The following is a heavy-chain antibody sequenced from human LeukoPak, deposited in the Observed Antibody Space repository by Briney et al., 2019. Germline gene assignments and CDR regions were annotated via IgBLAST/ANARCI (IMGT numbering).Heavy chain of an antibody. CDR3: AKAGSYYYMDV. V-gene: IGHV3-23*01. CDR2: ISGSGGST. Sequence: GGSLRLSCAASGFTFNSYAMSWVRQAPGKGLEWVSSISGSGGSTYYADSVRGRFHISRDNARNSLYLQMNSLRAEDMALYYCAKAGSYYYMDVWGKGTTVTVSS. J-gene: IGHJ6*03. D-gene: IGHD2-15*01. CDR1: GFTFNSYA.